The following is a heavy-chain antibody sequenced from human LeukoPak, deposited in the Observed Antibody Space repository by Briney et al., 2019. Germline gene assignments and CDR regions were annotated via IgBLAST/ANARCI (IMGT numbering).Heavy chain of an antibody. CDR1: GGTFSSFA. D-gene: IGHD1-14*01. Sequence: SVKVSCKTSGGTFSSFAIAWVRQAPGQGLEWMAGIIPIFATTNYAQAFQGRVSLTADESTSTVYMELSGLRYDDTAVYYCARGPPLTFDHTPEGYYHYYMDVWGEGTTVTISS. CDR3: ARGPPLTFDHTPEGYYHYYMDV. CDR2: IIPIFATT. J-gene: IGHJ6*03. V-gene: IGHV1-69*13.